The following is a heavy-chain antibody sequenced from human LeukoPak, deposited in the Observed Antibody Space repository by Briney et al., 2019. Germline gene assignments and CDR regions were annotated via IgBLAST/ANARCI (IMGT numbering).Heavy chain of an antibody. CDR1: GFTFSSYW. CDR3: ARGGGLDV. D-gene: IGHD3-16*01. V-gene: IGHV3-7*03. Sequence: GGSLRLSCAAPGFTFSSYWMNWAHQAPGKGLEWVASINHNGNVNYYVDSVKGRFTISRDNAKNSLYLQMRNLRAEDTAVYFCARGGGLDVWGQGATVTVSS. J-gene: IGHJ6*02. CDR2: INHNGNVN.